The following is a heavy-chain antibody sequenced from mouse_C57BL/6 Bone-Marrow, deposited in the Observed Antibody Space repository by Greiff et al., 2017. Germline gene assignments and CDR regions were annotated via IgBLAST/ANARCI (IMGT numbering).Heavy chain of an antibody. CDR1: GYTFTDYY. CDR2: INPYTDGT. Sequence: EVQLQQSGPVLVKPGASVKMSCKASGYTFTDYYMNWVKQSPGKSLEWIGVINPYTDGTNYNQKFKGKATLTVDKSSSTAYMELNSLTSDGSSVYYCARWVTGTFFDYWGQGTTLTVSS. V-gene: IGHV1-19*01. CDR3: ARWVTGTFFDY. J-gene: IGHJ2*01. D-gene: IGHD2-1*01.